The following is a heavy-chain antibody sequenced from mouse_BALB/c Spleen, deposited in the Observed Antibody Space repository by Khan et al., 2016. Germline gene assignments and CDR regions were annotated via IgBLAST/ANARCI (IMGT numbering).Heavy chain of an antibody. V-gene: IGHV3-8*02. CDR1: GDSITSGY. CDR3: TRYGYYGSSGGYNWYFDD. D-gene: IGHD1-1*01. Sequence: EVQLVESGPSLVKPSQTLSLTCSVTGDSITSGYWHWIRKFPGNKLEYMGYISYSGSTYYNPSLKSRISITRDTSKNQYYLQLNSVTTEDTATYXCTRYGYYGSSGGYNWYFDDWGAGATVTVSS. J-gene: IGHJ1*01. CDR2: ISYSGST.